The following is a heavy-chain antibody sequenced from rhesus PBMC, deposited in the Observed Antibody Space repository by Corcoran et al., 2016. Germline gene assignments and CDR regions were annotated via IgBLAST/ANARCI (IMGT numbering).Heavy chain of an antibody. D-gene: IGHD4-29*01. J-gene: IGHJ4*01. Sequence: EVQLVESGGGLVQPGGSLRLSCAASGFTFSDYYMSWVRQAPGKGLEWVASISSASSYICYADSVKVRVTISRHNAKNSLSLQMNRLITEDTAVYYCTGGSSVATYFDYWGQGVLVTVSS. V-gene: IGHV3S16*01. CDR3: TGGSSVATYFDY. CDR1: GFTFSDYY. CDR2: ISSASSYI.